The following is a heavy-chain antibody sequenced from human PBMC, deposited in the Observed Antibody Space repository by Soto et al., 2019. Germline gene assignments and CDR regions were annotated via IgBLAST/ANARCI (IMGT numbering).Heavy chain of an antibody. CDR1: GFTFSSYA. CDR3: AKRRDYHYGMDV. Sequence: EVQLLESGGGLVQPGGSLRLSCAASGFTFSSYAMSWVRQAPGKGVEWVSAMSGSGDTTYYADSVKGRFTISRDNSKNTLYLQMNSLRAEDTAVYYCAKRRDYHYGMDVWGQGTTVTVSS. V-gene: IGHV3-23*01. CDR2: MSGSGDTT. J-gene: IGHJ6*02.